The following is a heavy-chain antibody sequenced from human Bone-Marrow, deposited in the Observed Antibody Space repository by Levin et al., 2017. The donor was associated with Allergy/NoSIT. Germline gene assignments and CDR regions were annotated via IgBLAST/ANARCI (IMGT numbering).Heavy chain of an antibody. CDR3: ARDLRTLNWNYIGLFDY. D-gene: IGHD1-7*01. V-gene: IGHV1-46*01. CDR1: GYTFTSYQ. Sequence: GESLKISCKASGYTFTSYQVHWVRQAPGQGLEWMAMMNPSTGGTTYAQKFQGRVTMTRDTSTSTLYMELSSLRSDDTAVYYCARDLRTLNWNYIGLFDYWGQGTLVTVSS. CDR2: MNPSTGGT. J-gene: IGHJ4*02.